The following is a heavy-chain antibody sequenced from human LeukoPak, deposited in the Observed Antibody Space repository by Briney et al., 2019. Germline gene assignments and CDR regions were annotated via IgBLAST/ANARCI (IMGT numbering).Heavy chain of an antibody. J-gene: IGHJ4*02. CDR3: AKDAMVPAGVDY. CDR2: IDTGGSIT. D-gene: IGHD5-18*01. V-gene: IGHV3-74*01. Sequence: PGGSLRLSCAASGYTFSSYWMHWVRQAPGKGLVWVSRIDTGGSITSADSVKGRFTISRDNAKNTLYLQMNSLRAEDTAVYYCAKDAMVPAGVDYWGQGTLVTGSS. CDR1: GYTFSSYW.